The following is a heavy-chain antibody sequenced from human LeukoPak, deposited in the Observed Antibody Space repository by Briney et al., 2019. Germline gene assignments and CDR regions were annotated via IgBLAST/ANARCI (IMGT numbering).Heavy chain of an antibody. CDR1: GFNFSTYN. D-gene: IGHD2-2*01. V-gene: IGHV3-21*01. J-gene: IGHJ4*02. Sequence: PGGSLRLSCAPSGFNFSTYNMNWVRQAPGKGLEWVSSISSSSSYIYYADSVKGRFTISRDNAKNSLYLQMNSLRAEDTAVYYCARFRYCIRTSCSPPSGYWGQGTLVTVSS. CDR3: ARFRYCIRTSCSPPSGY. CDR2: ISSSSSYI.